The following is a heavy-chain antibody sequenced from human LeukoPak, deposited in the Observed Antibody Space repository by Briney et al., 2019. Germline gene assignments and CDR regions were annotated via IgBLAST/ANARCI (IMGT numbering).Heavy chain of an antibody. CDR2: YDPEDDER. Sequence: GASVKVTCKAFGHTLRDLSIHGVRQAPGKGLEWMGGYDPEDDERIYSEKFLGRVTLTEDTSTDTAYMELTSLRSDDTAVYYCSTETAGVYGGEGTLVTVSS. CDR3: STETAGVY. CDR1: GHTLRDLS. V-gene: IGHV1-24*01. D-gene: IGHD2-8*01. J-gene: IGHJ4*02.